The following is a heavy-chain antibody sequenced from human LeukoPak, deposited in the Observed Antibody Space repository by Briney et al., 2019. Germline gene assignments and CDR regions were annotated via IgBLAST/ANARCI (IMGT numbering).Heavy chain of an antibody. D-gene: IGHD3-10*01. J-gene: IGHJ4*02. Sequence: SETLSLTCTVSGGSISSNSYYWGWIRQPPGKGLEWIGSIYYSGSTYYNPSLKSRVTISVDTSKNQFSLKLSSVTAADTAVYYCARDLGQFTMVRGVFDYWGQGTLVTVSS. V-gene: IGHV4-39*07. CDR3: ARDLGQFTMVRGVFDY. CDR2: IYYSGST. CDR1: GGSISSNSYY.